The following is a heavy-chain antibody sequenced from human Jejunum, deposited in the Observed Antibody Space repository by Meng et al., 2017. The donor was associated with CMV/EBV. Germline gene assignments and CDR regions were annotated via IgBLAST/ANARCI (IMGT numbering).Heavy chain of an antibody. J-gene: IGHJ4*02. CDR3: ARGAYNTAGNGLDDY. D-gene: IGHD5-18*01. CDR1: GYPFNGYY. CDR2: IIPNTGGT. Sequence: SGYPFNGYYLHWVRQAPGQGLEWMGRIIPNTGGTKFAQKFQGRVTLTRDTSINTAYMELTSLTSADTAVYYCARGAYNTAGNGLDDYWGQGTLVTVSS. V-gene: IGHV1-2*06.